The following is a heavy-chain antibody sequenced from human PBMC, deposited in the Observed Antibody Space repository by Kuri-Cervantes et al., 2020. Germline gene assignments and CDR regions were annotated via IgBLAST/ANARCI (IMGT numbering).Heavy chain of an antibody. V-gene: IGHV3-23*01. J-gene: IGHJ3*01. CDR1: GFTFSSYA. D-gene: IGHD4-23*01. Sequence: GESLKISCAASGFTFSSYAMSWVRQAPGKGLEWVSAISGSGGSTYYADSVKGRFTISRDNSKNTLYLQMNSLRAEDTAVYYCAKDFTYGGNSGGWGQGTMVTVSS. CDR2: ISGSGGST. CDR3: AKDFTYGGNSGG.